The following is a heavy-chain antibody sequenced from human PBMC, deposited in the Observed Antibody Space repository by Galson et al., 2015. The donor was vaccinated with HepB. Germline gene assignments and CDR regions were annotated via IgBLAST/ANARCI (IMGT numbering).Heavy chain of an antibody. V-gene: IGHV1-69*04. CDR1: GGTFSSYA. Sequence: SVKVSCKASGGTFSSYAISWVRQAPGQGLEWMGRIIPILGIANYAQKFQGRVTMTRDTSMSTVYMELSSLRSEDTAVYYCARDSPTSGGDCLNYWGQGTLVTVSS. CDR2: IIPILGIA. CDR3: ARDSPTSGGDCLNY. J-gene: IGHJ4*02. D-gene: IGHD2-21*02.